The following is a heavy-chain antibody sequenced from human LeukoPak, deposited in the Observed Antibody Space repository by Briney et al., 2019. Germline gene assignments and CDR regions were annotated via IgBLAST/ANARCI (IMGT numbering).Heavy chain of an antibody. Sequence: GGSLRLSCAASGFTFSSYAMHWVRQAPGKGLEWVAVISYDGSNKYYADSVKGRFTISRDNSKNTLYLQMNSLRAEDTAVYYCARDYYYDSSGYFSADAFDIWGQGTMVTVSS. D-gene: IGHD3-22*01. CDR1: GFTFSSYA. CDR3: ARDYYYDSSGYFSADAFDI. V-gene: IGHV3-30-3*01. CDR2: ISYDGSNK. J-gene: IGHJ3*02.